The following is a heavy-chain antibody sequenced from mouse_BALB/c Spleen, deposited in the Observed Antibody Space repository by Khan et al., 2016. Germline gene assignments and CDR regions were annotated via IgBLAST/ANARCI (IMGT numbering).Heavy chain of an antibody. CDR2: IWSGGST. CDR3: ARTYDYDGGFDY. Sequence: QVQLKESGPGLVQPSQSLSITCTVSDFSLTTYGVQWVRQSPGKALEWLGVIWSGGSTDYNAPFISRLSISRDTSKSQVFFKMSSLQTKDTAIYYCARTYDYDGGFDYWGQGTILTVSS. J-gene: IGHJ2*01. D-gene: IGHD2-4*01. V-gene: IGHV2-2*02. CDR1: DFSLTTYG.